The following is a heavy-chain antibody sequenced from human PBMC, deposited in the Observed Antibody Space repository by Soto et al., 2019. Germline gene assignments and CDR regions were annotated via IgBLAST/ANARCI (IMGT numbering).Heavy chain of an antibody. Sequence: EVQLVESGGGLVQPGGSLRLSCVASGFALSNYWINWVRQAPGKGLEWVANIKQDGSERNYVDSVKGRFTISRENARNSLYLQMNSLRAQDTAAYYCATETSTWGCWGQGTLVTVSS. D-gene: IGHD7-27*01. CDR3: ATETSTWGC. CDR2: IKQDGSER. J-gene: IGHJ4*02. V-gene: IGHV3-7*05. CDR1: GFALSNYW.